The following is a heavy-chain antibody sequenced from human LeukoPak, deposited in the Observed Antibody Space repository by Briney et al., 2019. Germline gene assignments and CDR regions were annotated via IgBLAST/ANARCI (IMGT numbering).Heavy chain of an antibody. D-gene: IGHD3-3*01. V-gene: IGHV3-7*04. Sequence: PGGSLRLSCAASGFTFSSYSMNWVRQAPGKGLEWVANIKQDGSEKYYVDSVKGRFTISRDNAKNSLYLQMNSLRAEDTAVYYCARGGLDFWSSYYDYWGQGTLVTVSS. CDR3: ARGGLDFWSSYYDY. J-gene: IGHJ4*02. CDR1: GFTFSSYS. CDR2: IKQDGSEK.